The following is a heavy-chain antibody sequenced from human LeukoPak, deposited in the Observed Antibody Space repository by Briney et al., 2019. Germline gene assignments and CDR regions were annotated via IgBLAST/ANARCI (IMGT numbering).Heavy chain of an antibody. V-gene: IGHV3-7*01. J-gene: IGHJ6*03. Sequence: PGGSLRLSCAASGFTFSSYWMSWVRQAPGKGLEWMANIKQDGSEEYYVDSVKGRFTISRDNAKNSLYLQMDSLRAEDTAVYYCAGDPTQLWGNIYYYYMDVWGKGTTVTVSS. CDR3: AGDPTQLWGNIYYYYMDV. CDR2: IKQDGSEE. CDR1: GFTFSSYW. D-gene: IGHD5-18*01.